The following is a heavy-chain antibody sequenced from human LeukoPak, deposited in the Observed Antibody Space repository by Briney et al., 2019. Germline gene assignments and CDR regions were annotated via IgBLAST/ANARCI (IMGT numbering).Heavy chain of an antibody. CDR2: INQDGSEK. J-gene: IGHJ4*02. V-gene: IGHV3-7*01. CDR1: GFPFSTFW. Sequence: GGSLRLSCAVSGFPFSTFWMSWVRQAPGKGLEWVANINQDGSEKYYVDSVKGRFTISRDNAKNSLYLQMNSLRAEDTAVYYCARTGGATSYWGQGTLVTVSS. CDR3: ARTGGATSY. D-gene: IGHD1-26*01.